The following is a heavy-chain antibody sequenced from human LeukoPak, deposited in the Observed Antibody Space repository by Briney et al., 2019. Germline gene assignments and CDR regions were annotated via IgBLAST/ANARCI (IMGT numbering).Heavy chain of an antibody. J-gene: IGHJ4*02. Sequence: GGSLRLSCAASGFTFTTNDMHWVRQATGKGPEWVLLIAIAGRTLYSGSVKGRFTISRDNARNSLFLQMNSLGAGDTAVYYCVRAGRGTGWSYFDHWGQGTLVTVSS. D-gene: IGHD6-19*01. V-gene: IGHV3-13*04. CDR2: IAIAGRT. CDR1: GFTFTTND. CDR3: VRAGRGTGWSYFDH.